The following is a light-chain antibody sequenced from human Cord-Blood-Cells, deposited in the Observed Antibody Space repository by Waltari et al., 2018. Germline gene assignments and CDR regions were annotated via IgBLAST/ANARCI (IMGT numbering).Light chain of an antibody. Sequence: QSALPQPASVSGSPGQSIPISCTGTSSDVGSYNLVSCYQHHPGKAPNLMIYEGSKRPSGVSNRFSGSKSGNTASLTISGLQAEDEADYYCCSYAGSSTPQVVFGGGTKLTVL. V-gene: IGLV2-23*01. CDR3: CSYAGSSTPQVV. J-gene: IGLJ2*01. CDR1: SSDVGSYNL. CDR2: EGS.